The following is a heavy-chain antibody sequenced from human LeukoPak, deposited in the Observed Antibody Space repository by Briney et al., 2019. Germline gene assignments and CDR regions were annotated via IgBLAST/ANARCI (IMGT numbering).Heavy chain of an antibody. J-gene: IGHJ4*02. Sequence: GGSLRLSCAASGFTFDDYTMHWVRQAPGKGLEWVSLISWDGGSTYYADSVKGRFTISRDNAKNSLYLQMNSLRVEDMALYYCVKARRDGYNSWGIFDYWGQGTLVTVSS. CDR3: VKARRDGYNSWGIFDY. V-gene: IGHV3-43*01. D-gene: IGHD5-24*01. CDR1: GFTFDDYT. CDR2: ISWDGGST.